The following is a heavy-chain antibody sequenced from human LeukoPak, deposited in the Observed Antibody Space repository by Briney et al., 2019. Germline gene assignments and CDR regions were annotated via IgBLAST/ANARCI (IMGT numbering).Heavy chain of an antibody. CDR1: GGXISGYY. D-gene: IGHD5-12*01. J-gene: IGHJ4*02. CDR3: ARRGYSGYERFDY. Sequence: SETLSLTCSVSGGXISGYYCSWIRRPPGKGLEWIGYIYYTGSTNYNPSLKSRVTISVDTSKNQFSLKLSSVTAADTAVYYCARRGYSGYERFDYWGQGTLVTVSA. CDR2: IYYTGST. V-gene: IGHV4-59*08.